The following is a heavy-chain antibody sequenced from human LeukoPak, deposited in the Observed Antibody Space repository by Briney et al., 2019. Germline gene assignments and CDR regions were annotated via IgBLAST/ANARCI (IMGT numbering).Heavy chain of an antibody. CDR1: GYTFTGYY. CDR3: ARAVTYYYGSGNYDPNYYYYYMDV. J-gene: IGHJ6*03. Sequence: ASVKVSCKASGYTFTGYYMHWVRQAPGQGLEWMGWINPNSGGTNYAQKFQGRVTMTRDTSISTAYMELSRLRSDDTAVYYCARAVTYYYGSGNYDPNYYYYYMDVWGKGTTVTVSS. V-gene: IGHV1-2*02. CDR2: INPNSGGT. D-gene: IGHD3-10*01.